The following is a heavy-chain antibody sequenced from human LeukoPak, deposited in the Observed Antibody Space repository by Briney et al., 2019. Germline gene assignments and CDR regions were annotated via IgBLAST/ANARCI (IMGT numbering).Heavy chain of an antibody. D-gene: IGHD5-24*01. V-gene: IGHV4-39*07. CDR2: IYYSGST. CDR3: ARGTGMATIYYFDY. J-gene: IGHJ4*02. Sequence: SETLSLTCTVSGGSISSSNYYWGWIRQPPGKGLEWIGTIYYSGSTYYTPSLKSRVTISVDTSKNQFSLRLSSVTAADTAVYYCARGTGMATIYYFDYWGQGTLVTVSS. CDR1: GGSISSSNYY.